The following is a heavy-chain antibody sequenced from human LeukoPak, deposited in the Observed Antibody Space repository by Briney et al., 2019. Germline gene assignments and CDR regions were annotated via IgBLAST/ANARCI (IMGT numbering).Heavy chain of an antibody. CDR3: ARVQKPLSYVY. J-gene: IGHJ4*02. CDR2: IYTDYTT. V-gene: IGHV3-53*01. CDR1: GFIFRNNY. D-gene: IGHD2/OR15-2a*01. Sequence: GGSLRLSCAASGFIFRNNYMSWVRQAPGKGLEWVSLIYTDYTTYYANSVKGRFTISRDNSKNTLYLQMHSLRADDTAVYYCARVQKPLSYVYWGQGTLVTVSS.